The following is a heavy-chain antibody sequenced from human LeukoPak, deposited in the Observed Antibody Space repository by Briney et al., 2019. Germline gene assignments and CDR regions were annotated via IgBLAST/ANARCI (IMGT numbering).Heavy chain of an antibody. CDR2: TSYRGSA. CDR3: ARDRTRDSGSYL. Sequence: SETLSLTCTVSGDSIRSSIYYWGWIRQPPGKGLEWIASTSYRGSAFYNPSLRSRVTISVDTSKNQFSLRLNSVTAADTAVYYCARDRTRDSGSYLWGQGTLVTVSS. D-gene: IGHD1-26*01. V-gene: IGHV4-39*07. J-gene: IGHJ4*02. CDR1: GDSIRSSIYY.